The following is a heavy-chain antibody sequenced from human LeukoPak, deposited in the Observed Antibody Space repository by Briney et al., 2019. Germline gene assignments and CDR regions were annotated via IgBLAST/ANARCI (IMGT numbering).Heavy chain of an antibody. D-gene: IGHD4-23*01. V-gene: IGHV4-34*01. CDR1: GGSFSGYY. CDR3: ARTREPRLRWRTHYYYYMNV. Sequence: SETLSLTCAVYGGSFSGYYWSWIRQPPGKGLEWIGEINHSGSTNYNPSLKSRVTISVDTSKNQFSLKLSSVTAADTAVYYCARTREPRLRWRTHYYYYMNVWGKGTTVTVS. J-gene: IGHJ6*03. CDR2: INHSGST.